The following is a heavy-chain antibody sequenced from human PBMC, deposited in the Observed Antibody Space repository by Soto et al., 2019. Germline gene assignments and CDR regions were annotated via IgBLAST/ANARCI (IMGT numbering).Heavy chain of an antibody. CDR2: IYPGDSDT. D-gene: IGHD4-17*01. CDR1: GYSFTSYW. CDR3: ARSLDSYGDYVPYFDY. V-gene: IGHV5-51*01. Sequence: GESLKISCKGSGYSFTSYWISWVRQMPGKSLEWMGIIYPGDSDTRYSPSFQGQVTISADKSISTAYLQWSSLKASDTAMYCCARSLDSYGDYVPYFDYWGQGTLVTVSS. J-gene: IGHJ4*02.